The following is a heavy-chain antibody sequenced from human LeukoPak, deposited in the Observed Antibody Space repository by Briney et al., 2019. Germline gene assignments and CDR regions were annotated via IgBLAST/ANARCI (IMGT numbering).Heavy chain of an antibody. CDR3: AKDAQSTTVATKFDY. CDR2: INSDGSTT. Sequence: GGSLRLSCAASGFTFSSYWMHWVRQAPGKGLVWVSNINSDGSTTTYADSVKGRFTISRDNAENTLYLQMNSLRAEDTALYYCAKDAQSTTVATKFDYWGQGTLVTVSS. CDR1: GFTFSSYW. J-gene: IGHJ4*02. D-gene: IGHD4-23*01. V-gene: IGHV3-74*01.